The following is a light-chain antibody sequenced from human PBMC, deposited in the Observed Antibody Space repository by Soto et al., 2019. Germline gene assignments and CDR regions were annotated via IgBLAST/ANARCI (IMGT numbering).Light chain of an antibody. Sequence: EIVMTQSPATLSVSPGERATLSCRASQGIGVTLAWYQQIPGQAPRLLVYGASTRATGVPARFTGSGSGIEFSLTISSLLSEDSAFYYCQQYFNWPLTWTFGPGTKVDIK. CDR3: QQYFNWPLTWT. J-gene: IGKJ1*01. V-gene: IGKV3-15*01. CDR2: GAS. CDR1: QGIGVT.